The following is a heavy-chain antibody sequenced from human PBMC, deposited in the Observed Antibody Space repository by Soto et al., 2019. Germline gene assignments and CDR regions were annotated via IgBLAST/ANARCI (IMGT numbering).Heavy chain of an antibody. CDR2: IVVGSGNT. CDR1: GFTFTSSA. V-gene: IGHV1-58*02. Sequence: SVKVSCKASGFTFTSSAMQWVRQARGQRLEWIGWIVVGSGNTNYAQKFQERVTITRDMSTSTAYMELSSLRSEDTAVYYCAREIVVVPAATSYYYMDVWGKETTVTVSS. J-gene: IGHJ6*03. D-gene: IGHD2-2*01. CDR3: AREIVVVPAATSYYYMDV.